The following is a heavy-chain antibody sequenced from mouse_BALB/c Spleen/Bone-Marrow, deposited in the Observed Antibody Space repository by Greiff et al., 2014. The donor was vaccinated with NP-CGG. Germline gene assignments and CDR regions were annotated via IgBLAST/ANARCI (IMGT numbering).Heavy chain of an antibody. CDR3: ARAAYDPYAMDY. Sequence: VQLQQSGAELVEPGASVKLSCKASGYTFTSYYMYWVKQRLGQGLEWIGEINPNNDGTNFNEKFKSKATLTVDKSSSTAYMQLSSLTSEDSAVYYCARAAYDPYAMDYWGQGTSVTVSS. V-gene: IGHV1S81*02. J-gene: IGHJ4*01. D-gene: IGHD2-3*01. CDR1: GYTFTSYY. CDR2: INPNNDGT.